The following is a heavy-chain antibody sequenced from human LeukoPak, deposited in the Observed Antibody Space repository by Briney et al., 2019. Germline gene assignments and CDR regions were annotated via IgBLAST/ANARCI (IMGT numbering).Heavy chain of an antibody. CDR1: RFTLSPYT. CDR2: INTCRTTI. CDR3: ARDSPVCEFDV. J-gene: IGHJ3*01. V-gene: IGHV3-48*01. Sequence: GGSLRLSCAASRFTLSPYTMHSFRHPPEKGLEWVSYINTCRTTIYYADTVKGGFTISRDNAKNSGYLHWNSLIAEDMAVNHCARDSPVCEFDVWGQGTLVTVSS.